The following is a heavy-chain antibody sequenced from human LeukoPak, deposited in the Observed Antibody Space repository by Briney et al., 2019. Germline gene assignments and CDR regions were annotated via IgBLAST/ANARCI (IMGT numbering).Heavy chain of an antibody. CDR1: GFTFSSYG. CDR3: AKDREVAAYYYYYGMDV. CDR2: ISYDGSNK. Sequence: GGSLRLSCAASGFTFSSYGMHWVRQAPGKGLEWVAVISYDGSNKYYADSVKGRFTISRDNSKNTLYLQMNSLRAEDTAVYYCAKDREVAAYYYYYGMDVWGQGTTVTVSS. D-gene: IGHD2-15*01. V-gene: IGHV3-30*18. J-gene: IGHJ6*02.